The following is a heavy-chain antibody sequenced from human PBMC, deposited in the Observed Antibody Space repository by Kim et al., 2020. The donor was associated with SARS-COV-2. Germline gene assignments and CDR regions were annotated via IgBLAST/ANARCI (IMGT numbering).Heavy chain of an antibody. V-gene: IGHV4-38-2*02. J-gene: IGHJ4*02. CDR3: ARIWVVSSGYYDEGFDY. Sequence: SETLSLTCTVSGYSISSGYYWGWIRQPPGKGLEWIGSIYHSGSTYYNPSLKSRVTISVDTSKNQFSLKLSSVTAADTAVYYCARIWVVSSGYYDEGFDYWGQGTLVTVSS. CDR1: GYSISSGYY. CDR2: IYHSGST. D-gene: IGHD3-22*01.